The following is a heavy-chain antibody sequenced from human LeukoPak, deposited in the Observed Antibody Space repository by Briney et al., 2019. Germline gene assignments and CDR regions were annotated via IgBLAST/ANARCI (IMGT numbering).Heavy chain of an antibody. CDR2: ISSSSSYI. D-gene: IGHD1-26*01. J-gene: IGHJ6*02. CDR1: GFTFSSYS. V-gene: IGHV3-21*01. CDR3: AGVKRPRAIGGATPPPPPGGMDV. Sequence: GGSLRLSCAASGFTFSSYSMNWVRQAPGKGLEWVSSISSSSSYIYYADSVKGRFTISRDNAKNSLYLQMNSLRAEDTAVYYCAGVKRPRAIGGATPPPPPGGMDVWGQGTTVTVSS.